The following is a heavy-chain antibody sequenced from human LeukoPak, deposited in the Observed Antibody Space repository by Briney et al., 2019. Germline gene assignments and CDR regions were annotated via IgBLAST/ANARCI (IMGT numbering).Heavy chain of an antibody. CDR1: GYSFMDYW. D-gene: IGHD2-2*02. CDR2: IFPHDSNP. CDR3: ARYGIQGCNTNCYRSFYYYGMDV. V-gene: IGHV5-51*01. J-gene: IGHJ6*02. Sequence: GESLKIPCKGSGYSFMDYWIGWVRPMPGKGPEWIGFIFPHDSNPMYSPSFQGQVTISVDKSISTAYVQWSSLKASDAAIYYCARYGIQGCNTNCYRSFYYYGMDVWGQGTTVTVSS.